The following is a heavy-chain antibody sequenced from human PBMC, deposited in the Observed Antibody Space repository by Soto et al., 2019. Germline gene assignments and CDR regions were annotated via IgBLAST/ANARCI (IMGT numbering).Heavy chain of an antibody. CDR2: IFSNDEK. Sequence: QVTLKESDPVLVKHPETITLTCTLSGFSLSNARMGVSWIRQPPGKALEWLAHIFSNDEKSYSTSLKSRLTISKDTSKSQVVLTMTNMDPVDTATYYCARLPRADYGDYHFDYWGQGTLVTVSS. CDR1: GFSLSNARMG. J-gene: IGHJ4*02. D-gene: IGHD4-17*01. V-gene: IGHV2-26*01. CDR3: ARLPRADYGDYHFDY.